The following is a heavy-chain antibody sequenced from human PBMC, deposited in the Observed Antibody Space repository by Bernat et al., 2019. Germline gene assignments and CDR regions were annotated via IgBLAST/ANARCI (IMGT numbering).Heavy chain of an antibody. V-gene: IGHV3-30*02. CDR2: IRYDGSNK. J-gene: IGHJ4*02. D-gene: IGHD3-3*01. CDR3: VKDGVDY. CDR1: GFTFSSYG. Sequence: QVQLVESGGGVVQPGGSLRLSCAASGFTFSSYGMHWVRQAPGKGLEWVAFIRYDGSNKYYADSVKGRFTISRDNSKNTLYLQMNSLRAEDTAVYYCVKDGVDYWGQGTLVTVSS.